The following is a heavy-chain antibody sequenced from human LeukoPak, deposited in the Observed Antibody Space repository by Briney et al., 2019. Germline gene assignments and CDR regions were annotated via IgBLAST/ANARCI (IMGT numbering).Heavy chain of an antibody. V-gene: IGHV3-30*03. Sequence: GGSLRLSCAASGFTFSSYGMHWVRQAPGKGLEWVAVISYDGSNKYYADSVKGRFTISRDNSKNTLYLQMNSLRAEDTAVYYCARASSWAGGPLDYWGQGTLVTVSS. D-gene: IGHD6-13*01. J-gene: IGHJ4*02. CDR2: ISYDGSNK. CDR1: GFTFSSYG. CDR3: ARASSWAGGPLDY.